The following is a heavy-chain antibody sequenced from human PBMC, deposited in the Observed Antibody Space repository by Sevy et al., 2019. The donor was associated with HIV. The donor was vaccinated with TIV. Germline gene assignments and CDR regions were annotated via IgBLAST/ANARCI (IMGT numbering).Heavy chain of an antibody. Sequence: GSLRLSCAASGFTFSTYTMNWVRQAPGKGLEWVSSISFSSNYIYYGDSVKGRFTISRDNSKNSVYLEMNSLRAEDTAVYYCARPYGSGSWEAFDIWGQGTMVTVSS. J-gene: IGHJ3*02. V-gene: IGHV3-21*01. CDR2: ISFSSNYI. CDR3: ARPYGSGSWEAFDI. CDR1: GFTFSTYT. D-gene: IGHD3-10*01.